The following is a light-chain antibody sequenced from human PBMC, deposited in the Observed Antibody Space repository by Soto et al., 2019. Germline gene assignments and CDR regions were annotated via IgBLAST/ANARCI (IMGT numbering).Light chain of an antibody. CDR3: SSYSGTNNFGV. J-gene: IGLJ1*01. CDR1: NSDLGGYIY. CDR2: EVN. V-gene: IGLV2-8*01. Sequence: QSVLTQPPSASGSPGQSVTISCTGTNSDLGGYIYVSWYRQYPGEAPKLLLYEVNKRSSGVPDRFSGSKSGNTASLTVSGLQADDEAHYYCSSYSGTNNFGVFGTGTKVTVL.